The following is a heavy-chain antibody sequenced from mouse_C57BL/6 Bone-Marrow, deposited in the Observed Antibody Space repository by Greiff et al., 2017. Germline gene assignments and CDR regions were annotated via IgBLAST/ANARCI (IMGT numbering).Heavy chain of an antibody. CDR2: INPNNGGT. CDR3: GLYRFAY. J-gene: IGHJ3*01. CDR1: GYTFTDYY. V-gene: IGHV1-26*01. Sequence: VQLQQSGPELVKPGASVKISCKASGYTFTDYYMNWVKQSHGKSLEWIGDINPNNGGTSYNQKFKGKATLTVDKSSSTAYMELRSLTSEDSAVYYCGLYRFAYWGQGTLVTVSA.